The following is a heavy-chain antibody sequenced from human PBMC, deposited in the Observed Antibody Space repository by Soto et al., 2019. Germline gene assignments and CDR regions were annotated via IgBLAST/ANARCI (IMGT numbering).Heavy chain of an antibody. V-gene: IGHV3-30-3*01. J-gene: IGHJ6*02. Sequence: PGGSLRLSCAASGFTFSSYGMHWVRQAPGKGLEWLAVILSEGSKTFYADPVKGRFTISRDNSKNTLYLQMNSLRDEDTAVYYCARPEYSSSSYGMDVWGQGTTVTVSS. CDR3: ARPEYSSSSYGMDV. D-gene: IGHD6-6*01. CDR1: GFTFSSYG. CDR2: ILSEGSKT.